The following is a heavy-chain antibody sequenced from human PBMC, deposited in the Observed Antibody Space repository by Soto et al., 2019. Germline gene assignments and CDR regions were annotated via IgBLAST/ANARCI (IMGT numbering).Heavy chain of an antibody. J-gene: IGHJ4*02. Sequence: SETLSLTCTVSGGSISSYYWSWIRQPPGKGLEWIGYIYYSGSTNYNPSLKSRVTISVDTSKNQFSLKLSSVTAADTAVYYCASFKLPLAAREGGFDYWGQGTLVTVSS. V-gene: IGHV4-59*01. D-gene: IGHD6-6*01. CDR1: GGSISSYY. CDR3: ASFKLPLAAREGGFDY. CDR2: IYYSGST.